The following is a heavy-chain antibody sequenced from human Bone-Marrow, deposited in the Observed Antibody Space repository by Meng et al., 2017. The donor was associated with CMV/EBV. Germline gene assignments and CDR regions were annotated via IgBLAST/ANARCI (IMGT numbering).Heavy chain of an antibody. J-gene: IGHJ6*02. CDR3: ARDVSPRSSAYFAIYYFYALYV. D-gene: IGHD2-21*01. CDR1: GFTFSSYS. CDR2: ISSSGTYI. Sequence: GESLKISCAASGFTFSSYSMNWVRQAPGKGLEWVSSISSSGTYIYYADSVKGRFTISRDNAQNSLYLQMNSLRAEDTAVYYCARDVSPRSSAYFAIYYFYALYVCGQGTTVTVSS. V-gene: IGHV3-21*01.